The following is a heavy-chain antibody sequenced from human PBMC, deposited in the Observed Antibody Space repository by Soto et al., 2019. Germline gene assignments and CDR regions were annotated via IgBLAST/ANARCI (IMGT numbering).Heavy chain of an antibody. J-gene: IGHJ6*02. V-gene: IGHV3-33*01. CDR3: ARDQLLLWFGELGMDV. CDR1: GFTFSSYG. Sequence: PGGSLRLSCAASGFTFSSYGMHWVRQAPGKGLEWVAVIWYDGSNKYYADSVKGRFTISRDNSKNTLYLQMNSLRAEDTAVYYCARDQLLLWFGELGMDVWGQGTTVTVSS. D-gene: IGHD3-10*01. CDR2: IWYDGSNK.